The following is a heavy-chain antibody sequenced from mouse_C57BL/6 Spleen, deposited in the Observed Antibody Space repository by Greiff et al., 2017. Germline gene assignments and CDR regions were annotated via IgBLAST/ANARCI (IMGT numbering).Heavy chain of an antibody. CDR3: ARDYGSSSAY. V-gene: IGHV1-52*01. D-gene: IGHD1-1*01. CDR2: IDPSDSET. CDR1: GYTFTSYW. J-gene: IGHJ3*01. Sequence: QVHVKQPGAELVRPGSSVKLSCKASGYTFTSYWMHWVKQRPIQGLEWIGNIDPSDSETHYNQKFKDKATLTVDKSSSTAYMQLSSLTSEDSAVYYCARDYGSSSAYWGQGTLVTVSA.